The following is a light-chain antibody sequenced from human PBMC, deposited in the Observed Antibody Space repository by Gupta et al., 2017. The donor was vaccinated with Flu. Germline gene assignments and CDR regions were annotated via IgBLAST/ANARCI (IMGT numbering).Light chain of an antibody. CDR1: SRDVGGYEY. CDR2: EVS. CDR3: SSYTNTGTLVV. Sequence: IALSCTGTSRDVGGYEYVSLYQQHPDKAPKLMIFEVSNRPSGVSDRFSGSKSGNTASLTISGLQAEDEADYYCSSYTNTGTLVVFGGGTKLTVL. V-gene: IGLV2-14*01. J-gene: IGLJ2*01.